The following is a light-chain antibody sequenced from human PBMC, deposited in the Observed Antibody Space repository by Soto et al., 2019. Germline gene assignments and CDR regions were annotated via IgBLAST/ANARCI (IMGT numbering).Light chain of an antibody. CDR1: QTVSTY. Sequence: IVLTQSPATLSLAPGERATLSCRARQTVSTYLSWYQHKPGQAPRLLIYGASKRATGIPARFSGSGSRTDLTLTISSLGPEDSAVYYCHQRYNWLTFGGRTKVEIK. J-gene: IGKJ4*01. V-gene: IGKV3-11*01. CDR2: GAS. CDR3: HQRYNWLT.